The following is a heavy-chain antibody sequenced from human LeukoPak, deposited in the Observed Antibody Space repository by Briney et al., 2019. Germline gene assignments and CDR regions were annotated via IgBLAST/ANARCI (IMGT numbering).Heavy chain of an antibody. D-gene: IGHD6-13*01. V-gene: IGHV1-8*01. Sequence: ASVKVSCKASGYTFTSYDINWVRQATGQGLEWMGWMNPNSGNTGYAQKFQGRVTMTRNTSISTAYMELSSLRSEDTAVYYCARGLHCSSTSCSGYSSSWYVGYWGQGTLVTVSS. CDR2: MNPNSGNT. J-gene: IGHJ4*02. CDR3: ARGLHCSSTSCSGYSSSWYVGY. CDR1: GYTFTSYD.